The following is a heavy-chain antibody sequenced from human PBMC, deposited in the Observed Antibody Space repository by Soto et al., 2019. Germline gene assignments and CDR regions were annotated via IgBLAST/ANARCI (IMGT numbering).Heavy chain of an antibody. J-gene: IGHJ6*02. CDR2: IYYSGST. CDR1: GGSISSYY. Sequence: SETLSLTCTVSGGSISSYYWSWIRQPPGKGLEWIGYIYYSGSTNYNPSLKSRVTISVDTSKNQFSLKLSSVTAADTAVYYCARDRGAVAGLYNYYYYYGMDVWGQGTTVTVSS. V-gene: IGHV4-59*01. CDR3: ARDRGAVAGLYNYYYYYGMDV. D-gene: IGHD6-19*01.